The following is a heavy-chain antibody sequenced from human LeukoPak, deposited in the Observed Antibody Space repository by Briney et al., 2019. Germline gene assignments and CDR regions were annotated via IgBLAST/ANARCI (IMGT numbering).Heavy chain of an antibody. Sequence: GESLKISCKGSGYSFTSYWIGWVRQMPGKGLEWMGIIYPGDSDTRYSPSFQGQVTISADKSISTAYLQWSSLKASDTVMYYCARFYGSGSYGGFFDYWGQGTLVTVSS. V-gene: IGHV5-51*01. D-gene: IGHD3-10*01. CDR1: GYSFTSYW. CDR2: IYPGDSDT. J-gene: IGHJ4*02. CDR3: ARFYGSGSYGGFFDY.